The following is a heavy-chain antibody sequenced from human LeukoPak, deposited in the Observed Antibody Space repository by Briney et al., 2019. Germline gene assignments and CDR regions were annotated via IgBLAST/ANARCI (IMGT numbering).Heavy chain of an antibody. J-gene: IGHJ4*02. CDR2: ISPSGST. Sequence: SETLSLTCAVSGASISSSNWWSWVRQPPGKGLEWIEEISPSGSTNYNPSLKSRVTMSLDKSKNQFSLNLNSVTAADTAVYYCARGDNWLFDYWGQGTLVTVSS. CDR1: GASISSSNW. CDR3: ARGDNWLFDY. D-gene: IGHD2-21*01. V-gene: IGHV4-4*02.